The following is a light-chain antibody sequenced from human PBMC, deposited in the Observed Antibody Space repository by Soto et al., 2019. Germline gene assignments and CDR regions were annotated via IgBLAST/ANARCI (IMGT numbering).Light chain of an antibody. J-gene: IGLJ1*01. Sequence: QSALTQPRSGSGSPGQSVSISCTGTSSDVGRYSYVSWYQQHPGKAPKLMIYDVSERPSRVPDRFSGSKSGNTASLTISGLQAEDEADYYCCSYAGTYTGVFGTGTKVTVL. V-gene: IGLV2-11*01. CDR2: DVS. CDR1: SSDVGRYSY. CDR3: CSYAGTYTGV.